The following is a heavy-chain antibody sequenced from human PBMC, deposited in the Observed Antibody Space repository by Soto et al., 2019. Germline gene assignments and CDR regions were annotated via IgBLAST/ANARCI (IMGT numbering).Heavy chain of an antibody. CDR2: IYPDDSST. CDR1: RYTFNNYW. CDR3: ARRRYCKSISCLTRNWLDP. J-gene: IGHJ5*02. D-gene: IGHD2-2*01. V-gene: IGHV5-51*01. Sequence: GESLKISCKGSRYTFNNYWIGWVRQKPGKGMEWMGVIYPDDSSTTYGPSFQGQITFSVDKSISTAYLQWSSLKASDTAIYYCARRRYCKSISCLTRNWLDPWGQGTLVTVS.